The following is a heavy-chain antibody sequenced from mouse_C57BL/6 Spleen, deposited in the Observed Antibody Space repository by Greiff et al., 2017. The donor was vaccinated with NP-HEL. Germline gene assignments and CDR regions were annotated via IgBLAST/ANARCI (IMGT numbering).Heavy chain of an antibody. D-gene: IGHD3-1*01. V-gene: IGHV1-81*01. Sequence: QVQLQQSGAELARPGASVKLSCKASGYTFTSYGISWVKQRPGQGLEWIGELYPRSGNTYYNEKFKGKATLTADKSSSTAYMELRSLTSEDSAVYFCARRLEGWFAYWGQGTLVTVSA. CDR3: ARRLEGWFAY. CDR2: LYPRSGNT. J-gene: IGHJ3*01. CDR1: GYTFTSYG.